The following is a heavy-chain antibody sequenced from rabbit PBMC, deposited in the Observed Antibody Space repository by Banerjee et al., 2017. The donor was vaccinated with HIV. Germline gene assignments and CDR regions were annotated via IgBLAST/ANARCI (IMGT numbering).Heavy chain of an antibody. J-gene: IGHJ2*01. Sequence: QEQLVESGGDLVQPGASLTLTCTASGFDFSAYTFMCWVRQAPGKGLEWIACIDTGSRDFTYYASWAKGRFTISKTSSTTVILQMTSLTVADTATYFCARNYVNVFDPWGPGTLVTVS. V-gene: IGHV1S45*01. CDR3: ARNYVNVFDP. CDR1: GFDFSAYTF. CDR2: IDTGSRDFT. D-gene: IGHD1-1*01.